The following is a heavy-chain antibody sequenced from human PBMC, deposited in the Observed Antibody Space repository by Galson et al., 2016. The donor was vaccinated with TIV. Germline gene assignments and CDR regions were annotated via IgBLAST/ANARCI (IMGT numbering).Heavy chain of an antibody. Sequence: SLRLSCAASGFTFSTYSMNWVRQAPGKALEWVPSIIIIQNYKINAPSGRGGLTISRENVKKSLYLQMNSLRAEDSAIYYCARDANKFNAWGSGSVDPSADYGMDVWGQGTTVTVSS. CDR3: ARDANKFNAWGSGSVDPSADYGMDV. D-gene: IGHD3-10*01. CDR1: GFTFSTYS. CDR2: IIIIQNYK. J-gene: IGHJ6*02. V-gene: IGHV3-21*01.